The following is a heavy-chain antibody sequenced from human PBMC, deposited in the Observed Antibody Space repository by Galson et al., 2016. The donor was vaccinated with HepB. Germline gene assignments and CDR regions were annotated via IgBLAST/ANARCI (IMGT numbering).Heavy chain of an antibody. CDR3: ARDNYGYGNYLDS. CDR1: GFTFSSHT. CDR2: ISSEGSRT. V-gene: IGHV3-30-3*01. D-gene: IGHD3-16*01. J-gene: IGHJ4*02. Sequence: SLRLSCAASGFTFSSHTMHWVRQAPGKGLEWVAVISSEGSRTDYADSVKGRFTISRDISKNTVFLQMNSLRVIDTAVYYCARDNYGYGNYLDSWSQGTLVTVSS.